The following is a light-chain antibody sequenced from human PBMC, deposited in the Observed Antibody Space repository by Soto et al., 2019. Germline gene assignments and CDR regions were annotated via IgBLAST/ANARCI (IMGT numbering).Light chain of an antibody. CDR2: GAS. J-gene: IGKJ2*01. CDR1: QSVSSNY. V-gene: IGKV3-20*01. Sequence: IVLTQSPGTLSLSPGERVTLSCRASQSVSSNYLAWYQQKPGQAPRLLIYGASSRATGIPDRFSGSGSGTDFTLTISRLEPEDFAVYYCQQYVSSPLTFGQGTKLEIK. CDR3: QQYVSSPLT.